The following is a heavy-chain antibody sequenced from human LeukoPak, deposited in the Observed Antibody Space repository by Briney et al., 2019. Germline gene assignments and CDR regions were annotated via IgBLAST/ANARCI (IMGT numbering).Heavy chain of an antibody. V-gene: IGHV3-23*01. Sequence: GGSLRLSCAASGFTFSSYAMSWVRQAPGKGLEWVSAISGSGGSTYYADSVKGRFTISRDNSKNTLYLQMNGLRAEDTAVYYCAKDRGYCSSTSCYATWVLDYWGQGTLVTVSS. CDR1: GFTFSSYA. CDR2: ISGSGGST. D-gene: IGHD2-2*01. J-gene: IGHJ4*02. CDR3: AKDRGYCSSTSCYATWVLDY.